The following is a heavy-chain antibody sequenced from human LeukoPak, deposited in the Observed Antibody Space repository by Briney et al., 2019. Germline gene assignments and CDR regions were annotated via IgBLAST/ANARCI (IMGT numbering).Heavy chain of an antibody. Sequence: GASVKVSCKASGYTFTSSYINWVRQAHGQRLEWMGWIRAYNGRTNYAQKFQGRVTMTTDSSTSTAYMDLTSLRSDDTAVYYCARGGTYYPCIDYWGQGTLVTVSS. V-gene: IGHV1-18*01. CDR1: GYTFTSSY. D-gene: IGHD1-26*01. CDR3: ARGGTYYPCIDY. CDR2: IRAYNGRT. J-gene: IGHJ4*02.